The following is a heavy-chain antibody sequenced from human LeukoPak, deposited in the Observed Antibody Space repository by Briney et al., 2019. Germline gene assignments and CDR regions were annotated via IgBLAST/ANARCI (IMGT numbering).Heavy chain of an antibody. V-gene: IGHV3-74*01. Sequence: GGSLRLSCAASGFAFSSNWMHWVRQTPGKGLVWVSRINSGGSGTSYADSVEGRFTISRDNAKNTLYLQMNSLKSEDTAVYYCATSLGPLTEYWGQGTLVTVSS. D-gene: IGHD7-27*01. CDR3: ATSLGPLTEY. CDR1: GFAFSSNW. J-gene: IGHJ4*02. CDR2: INSGGSGT.